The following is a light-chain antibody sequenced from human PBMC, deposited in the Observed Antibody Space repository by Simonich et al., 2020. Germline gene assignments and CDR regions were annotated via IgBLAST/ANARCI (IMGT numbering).Light chain of an antibody. V-gene: IGLV2-23*01. J-gene: IGLJ3*02. Sequence: QSALTQPASVSGSPGQSIPISCTGTSSDVGSYNLVSWYQQHPGKAPKLMIYEGSNRPAGVSNRFSGSKSGNTASLTISGLQAEDEADYYCCSYAGSSTWVFGGGTKLTVL. CDR3: CSYAGSSTWV. CDR2: EGS. CDR1: SSDVGSYNL.